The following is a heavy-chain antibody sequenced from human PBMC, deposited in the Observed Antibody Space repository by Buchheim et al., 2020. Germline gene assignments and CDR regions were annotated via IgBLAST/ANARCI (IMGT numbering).Heavy chain of an antibody. D-gene: IGHD3-22*01. J-gene: IGHJ6*02. CDR3: ARGGYYYDSSSMDV. CDR1: GFTFSSYE. Sequence: EVQLVESGGGLVRPGGSLRLSCAASGFTFSSYEMNWVRQAPGKGLEWVSYISSSGSTIYYADSVKGRFTISRDNAKNSLFLPMNSLRAEDTAVYYCARGGYYYDSSSMDVWGQGTT. V-gene: IGHV3-48*03. CDR2: ISSSGSTI.